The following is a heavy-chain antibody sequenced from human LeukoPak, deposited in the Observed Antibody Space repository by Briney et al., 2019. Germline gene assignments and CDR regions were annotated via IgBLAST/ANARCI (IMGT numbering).Heavy chain of an antibody. CDR1: GFTFSSYW. Sequence: GGSLRLSCAASGFTFSSYWIHWVRQAPGKGLVWVSRINSDGSSTTYADSVKGRFTISRDNAKNTLYLQRNSLRAEDTAVYYCASGGGYVIDYGMDVWGQGTTVTVSS. V-gene: IGHV3-74*01. J-gene: IGHJ6*02. CDR2: INSDGSST. CDR3: ASGGGYVIDYGMDV. D-gene: IGHD1-26*01.